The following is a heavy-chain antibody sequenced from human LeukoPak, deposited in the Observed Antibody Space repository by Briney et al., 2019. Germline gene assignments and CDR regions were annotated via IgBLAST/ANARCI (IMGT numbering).Heavy chain of an antibody. Sequence: PSETLSLTCAVYGGSFSGYYWSWIRQPPGKGLEWIGEINHSGSTNYNPSLKSRVTISVDTSKNQFSLKLSSVTAADTAVYYCARLYGSGRKEPVRYMDVWGKGTTVTVSS. CDR2: INHSGST. J-gene: IGHJ6*03. D-gene: IGHD3-10*01. V-gene: IGHV4-34*01. CDR3: ARLYGSGRKEPVRYMDV. CDR1: GGSFSGYY.